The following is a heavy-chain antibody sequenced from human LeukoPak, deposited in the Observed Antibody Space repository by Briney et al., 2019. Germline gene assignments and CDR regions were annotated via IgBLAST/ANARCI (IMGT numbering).Heavy chain of an antibody. D-gene: IGHD1-7*01. CDR3: AREDDWNYEDY. J-gene: IGHJ4*02. V-gene: IGHV3-73*01. CDR2: IKSKANSYAT. Sequence: GGSLRLSCAASGFTFSDSTMYWVRQASGKGLEWVGRIKSKANSYATEYGASVKGRFTISRDDSKNTAYLQMNSLRAEDTAIYYCAREDDWNYEDYWGQGTLVSVSS. CDR1: GFTFSDST.